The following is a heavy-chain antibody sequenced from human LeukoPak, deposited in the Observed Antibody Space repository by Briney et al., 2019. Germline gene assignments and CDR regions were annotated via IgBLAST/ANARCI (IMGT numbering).Heavy chain of an antibody. V-gene: IGHV3-30-3*01. CDR1: GFTFSSYA. CDR2: ISYDGSNK. CDR3: ARDPAPMVRGVIDY. Sequence: PGGSLRLSCAASGFTFSSYAMHWVRQAPGKGLEWVAVISYDGSNKYYADSVKGRFTISRDNSKNTLYLQMNSLRAEDTAVYYCARDPAPMVRGVIDYWGQGTLVTVSS. J-gene: IGHJ4*02. D-gene: IGHD3-10*01.